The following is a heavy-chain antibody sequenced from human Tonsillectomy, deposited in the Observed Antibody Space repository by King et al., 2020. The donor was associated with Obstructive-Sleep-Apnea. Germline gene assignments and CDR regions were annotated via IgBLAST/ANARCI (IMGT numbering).Heavy chain of an antibody. V-gene: IGHV3-13*01. CDR3: ARGLAGIAAAGHNWFDP. D-gene: IGHD6-13*01. Sequence: VQLVESGGGLVQPGGSLRLSCAASGFTFSSYDMHWVRQATGKGLEWVSAIGTAGDTYYPGSVKGRFTISRENAKNSLYLQMNSLRAGDTAVYYCARGLAGIAAAGHNWFDPWGQGTLVTVSS. J-gene: IGHJ5*02. CDR2: IGTAGDT. CDR1: GFTFSSYD.